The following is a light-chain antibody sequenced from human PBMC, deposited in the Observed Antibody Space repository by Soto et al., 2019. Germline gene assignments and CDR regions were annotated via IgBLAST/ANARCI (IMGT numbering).Light chain of an antibody. V-gene: IGKV1-5*01. J-gene: IGKJ1*01. CDR3: QQYSTFWT. CDR2: DAS. Sequence: DIQMTQSPSTLSASVGDRVTITCRASQSISDYLAWYQQKPGKAPKLLIYDASNLESGVPSTFSGSGSGTEFTLTISSLQPDDIATYYCQQYSTFWTFGQGTKVDIK. CDR1: QSISDY.